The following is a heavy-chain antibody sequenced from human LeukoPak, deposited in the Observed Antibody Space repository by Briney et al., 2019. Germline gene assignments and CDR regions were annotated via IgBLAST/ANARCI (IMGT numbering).Heavy chain of an antibody. D-gene: IGHD1-1*01. CDR2: IDHTRNT. J-gene: IGHJ5*02. Sequence: SETLSLTCAVYGASFSNSYWSWIRQPPGKGLEWIGEIDHTRNTKYNPSLKGRVTISLDTSKNQFSLDLTSVAATDTAVYYCATASQLGSYNWFDPWGQGTLVTVPS. V-gene: IGHV4-34*01. CDR1: GASFSNSY. CDR3: ATASQLGSYNWFDP.